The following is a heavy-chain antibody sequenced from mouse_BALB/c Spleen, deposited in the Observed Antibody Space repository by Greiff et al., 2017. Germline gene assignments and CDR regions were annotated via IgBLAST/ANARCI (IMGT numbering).Heavy chain of an antibody. CDR1: GFTFSSFG. CDR2: ISSGSSTI. D-gene: IGHD2-2*01. CDR3: ARGGYDPFAY. J-gene: IGHJ3*01. V-gene: IGHV5-17*02. Sequence: EVQRVESGGGLVQPGGSRKLSCAASGFTFSSFGMHWVRQAPEKGLEWVAYISSGSSTIYYADTVKGRFTISRDNPKNTLFLQMTSLRSEDTAMYYCARGGYDPFAYWGQGTLVTVSA.